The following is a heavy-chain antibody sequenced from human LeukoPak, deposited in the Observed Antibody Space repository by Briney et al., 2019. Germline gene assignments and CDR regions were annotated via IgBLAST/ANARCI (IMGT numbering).Heavy chain of an antibody. Sequence: GGSLRLSCAASGFTFSSYWMSWVRQAPGKGLEWVANIKEDGSEIHYVDSVKGRFTISRDNAKNSLYLQMNSLRAEDTSVYYCAREGSGRYVGTGAQSWGKGATVTVSS. CDR2: IKEDGSEI. CDR3: AREGSGRYVGTGAQS. CDR1: GFTFSSYW. V-gene: IGHV3-7*01. D-gene: IGHD6-19*01. J-gene: IGHJ6*04.